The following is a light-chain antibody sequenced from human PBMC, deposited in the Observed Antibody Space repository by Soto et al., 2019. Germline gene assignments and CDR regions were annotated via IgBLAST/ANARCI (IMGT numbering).Light chain of an antibody. CDR2: RND. CDR3: ATWSDSLSGRV. CDR1: SSNIGTNY. V-gene: IGLV1-47*01. Sequence: QSVLTQPPSASGTPGQRVTIPCSGSSSNIGTNYVYWYQQLPGTAPKLLIYRNDQRPSGVPDRFSGSKSGTSASLAISGLRSEDEADYCCATWSDSLSGRVFGGGTKVTVL. J-gene: IGLJ3*02.